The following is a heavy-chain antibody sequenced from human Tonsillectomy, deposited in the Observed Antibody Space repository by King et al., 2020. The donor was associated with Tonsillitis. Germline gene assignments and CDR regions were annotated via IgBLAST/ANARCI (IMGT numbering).Heavy chain of an antibody. V-gene: IGHV1-2*02. CDR1: GYTFSDYY. CDR3: ARGGYCSGGSCFLHRYYLDH. J-gene: IGHJ4*02. D-gene: IGHD2-15*01. CDR2: INPDNGGT. Sequence: VQLVESGADVKKPGASVKVSCKASGYTFSDYYIHWVRQAPGQGLEWMGWINPDNGGTNYAQRFQDRVTMTRDTSISTAYVELSRLTSDDTAVYYCARGGYCSGGSCFLHRYYLDHWGQGTLVTVSS.